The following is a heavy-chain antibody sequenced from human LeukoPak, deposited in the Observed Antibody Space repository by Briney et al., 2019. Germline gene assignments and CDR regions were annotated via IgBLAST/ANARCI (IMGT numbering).Heavy chain of an antibody. CDR2: INHSGST. Sequence: PSETLSLTCAVYGGSFSGYYWSWIRQPPGKGLEWIGEINHSGSTNYNPSLKSRVTISVDTPKNQFSLKLSSVTAADTAVYYCARDVDTPMVDAFDIWGQGTMVTVSS. V-gene: IGHV4-34*01. CDR3: ARDVDTPMVDAFDI. D-gene: IGHD5-18*01. J-gene: IGHJ3*02. CDR1: GGSFSGYY.